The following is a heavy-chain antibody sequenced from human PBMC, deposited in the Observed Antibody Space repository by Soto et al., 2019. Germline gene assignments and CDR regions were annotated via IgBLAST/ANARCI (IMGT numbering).Heavy chain of an antibody. Sequence: GASVKVSCKTSGYPFTDYFIHCVRQAPGQGLEWMGIISLYHHSTSYAQKFQGRLTVTADTSTTTVYMDLSSLTSEDSAVYWCARELYSCGGDCPYYMDYWGQGTLVTVSS. D-gene: IGHD2-21*02. CDR2: ISLYHHST. J-gene: IGHJ4*02. CDR1: GYPFTDYF. CDR3: ARELYSCGGDCPYYMDY. V-gene: IGHV1-46*01.